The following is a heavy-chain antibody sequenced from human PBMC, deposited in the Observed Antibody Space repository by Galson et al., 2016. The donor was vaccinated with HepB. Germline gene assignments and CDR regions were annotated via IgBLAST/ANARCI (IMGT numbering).Heavy chain of an antibody. D-gene: IGHD3-10*01. CDR2: ISGSGGVI. J-gene: IGHJ3*02. CDR3: AKDQFPGIPHDAFVI. CDR1: GFTFSTYA. V-gene: IGHV3-23*01. Sequence: SLRLSCAASGFTFSTYAMTWVRQAPGKGLEWVSIISGSGGVIYYADSVKGRFTISRDNSKNTLYLQMDSLRAEDTAVYYCAKDQFPGIPHDAFVIWGQGTVVTVSS.